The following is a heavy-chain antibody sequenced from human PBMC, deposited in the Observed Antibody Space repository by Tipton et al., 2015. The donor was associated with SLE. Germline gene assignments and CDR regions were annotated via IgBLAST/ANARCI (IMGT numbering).Heavy chain of an antibody. CDR2: IGTAGDT. CDR3: ARAPRAIVGVSDVFDI. Sequence: SLRLSCAASGFTFSSYDMHWVRQATGRGLEWVSGIGTAGDTYYPGSVKGRFTISRENAKNSLYLQMNSLRAGDTAVYYCARAPRAIVGVSDVFDIWGQGTMVTVSS. V-gene: IGHV3-13*04. D-gene: IGHD1-26*01. CDR1: GFTFSSYD. J-gene: IGHJ3*02.